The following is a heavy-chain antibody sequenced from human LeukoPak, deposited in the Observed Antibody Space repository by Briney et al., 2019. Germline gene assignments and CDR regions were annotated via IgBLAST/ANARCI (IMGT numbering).Heavy chain of an antibody. CDR3: ARDIVVVPAANDY. CDR1: GFTFSSYA. Sequence: PGGSLRLSCAASGFTFSSYAMSWVRQAPGKGLEWVSAISGSGGSTYYADSVKGRFTISRDNSKNTLYLQMNSLRAEDTAAYYCARDIVVVPAANDYWGQETLVTVSS. V-gene: IGHV3-23*01. CDR2: ISGSGGST. D-gene: IGHD2-2*01. J-gene: IGHJ4*02.